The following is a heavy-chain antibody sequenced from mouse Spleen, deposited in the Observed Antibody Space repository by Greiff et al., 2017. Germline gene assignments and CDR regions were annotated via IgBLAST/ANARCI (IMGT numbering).Heavy chain of an antibody. V-gene: IGHV1-76*01. CDR1: GYTFTDYY. CDR3: ARDPYRYDGWYFDV. CDR2: IYPGSGNT. D-gene: IGHD2-14*01. Sequence: QVQLKQSGAELVRPGASVKLSCKASGYTFTDYYINWVKQRPGQGLEWIARIYPGSGNTYYNEKFKGKATLTAEKSSSTAYMQLSSLTSEDSAVYFCARDPYRYDGWYFDVWGAGTTVTVSS. J-gene: IGHJ1*01.